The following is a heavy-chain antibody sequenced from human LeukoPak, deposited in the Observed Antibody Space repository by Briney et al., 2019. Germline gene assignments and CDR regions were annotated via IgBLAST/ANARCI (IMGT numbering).Heavy chain of an antibody. Sequence: PSETLSLTCTVSVGSISSSSYYWGWIRQPPGKGLEWLGCIYYSGSTYYNPSLKSRVPISVDTSKNQFSLKLSSVAAAATAVYYCARGSGIVVGRLNYYYYYMDVWGKGTTVTVSS. CDR2: IYYSGST. D-gene: IGHD3-22*01. CDR1: VGSISSSSYY. J-gene: IGHJ6*03. V-gene: IGHV4-39*01. CDR3: ARGSGIVVGRLNYYYYYMDV.